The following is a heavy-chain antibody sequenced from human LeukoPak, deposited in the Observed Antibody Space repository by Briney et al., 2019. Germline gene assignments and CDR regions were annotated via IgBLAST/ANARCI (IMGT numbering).Heavy chain of an antibody. J-gene: IGHJ4*02. Sequence: PGGSLRLSCAASGFTFSSYAMHWVRQAPGKGLEWVAVISYDGSNKYYADSVKGRFTISRDNSKNTLYLQMNSLRAEDTAVYYCAKDLWPFGGADYWGQGTLVTVSS. CDR3: AKDLWPFGGADY. CDR1: GFTFSSYA. V-gene: IGHV3-30-3*01. D-gene: IGHD3-16*01. CDR2: ISYDGSNK.